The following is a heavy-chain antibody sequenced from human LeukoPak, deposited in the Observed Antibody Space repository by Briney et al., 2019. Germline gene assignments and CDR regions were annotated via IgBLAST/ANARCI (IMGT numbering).Heavy chain of an antibody. V-gene: IGHV4-59*01. J-gene: IGHJ2*01. CDR2: IYYSGST. D-gene: IGHD1-26*01. CDR3: ARDPRGSQSHWYFDL. Sequence: SETLSLTCTVSGGSISSYYWSWIRQPPGKGLGWIGYIYYSGSTNYNPSLKSRVTISVDTSKNQFSLKLSSVTAADTAVCYCARDPRGSQSHWYFDLWGRGTLVTVSS. CDR1: GGSISSYY.